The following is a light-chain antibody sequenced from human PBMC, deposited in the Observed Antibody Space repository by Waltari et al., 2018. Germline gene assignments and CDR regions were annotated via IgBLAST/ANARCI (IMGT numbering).Light chain of an antibody. J-gene: IGLJ2*01. CDR3: SSYSTSSTLVV. CDR2: DVS. V-gene: IGLV2-14*03. CDR1: SSDGGGYDY. Sequence: QSALTQPASVSRSPGQSISISCTGTSSDGGGYDYVSWYQQYPGKAPKLMIFDVSNRPSGVSDRFSGSKSGNTASLTISGLQAEDEAYYYCSSYSTSSTLVVFGGGTKVTVL.